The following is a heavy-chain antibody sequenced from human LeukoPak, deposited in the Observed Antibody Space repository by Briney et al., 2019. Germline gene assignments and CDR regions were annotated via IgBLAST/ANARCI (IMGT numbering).Heavy chain of an antibody. J-gene: IGHJ6*04. V-gene: IGHV3-23*01. Sequence: GGSLRLSCAASGFTFSSYAMSWVRQAPGKGLEWVSAISGSGGSTYYADSVKGRFTISRDNSKNTLYLQMNSLRAEDTAVYYCAKGGTVILIPFPVYGMAFWGKGTRVTVSS. D-gene: IGHD3-16*01. CDR1: GFTFSSYA. CDR3: AKGGTVILIPFPVYGMAF. CDR2: ISGSGGST.